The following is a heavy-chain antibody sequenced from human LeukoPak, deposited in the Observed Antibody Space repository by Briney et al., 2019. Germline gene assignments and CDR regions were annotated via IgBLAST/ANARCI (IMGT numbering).Heavy chain of an antibody. CDR2: ISSSSSYI. D-gene: IGHD2-2*02. V-gene: IGHV3-21*01. CDR3: ARVRCSSTSCYTGWFDP. CDR1: GFTFSSYS. J-gene: IGHJ5*02. Sequence: TGGSLRLSCAASGFTFSSYSMNWVRQAPGKGLEWVSSISSSSSYIYYADSVKGRFTISRDNAKNSLYLQMNSLRAEDTAVYYCARVRCSSTSCYTGWFDPWGQGTLVTVSS.